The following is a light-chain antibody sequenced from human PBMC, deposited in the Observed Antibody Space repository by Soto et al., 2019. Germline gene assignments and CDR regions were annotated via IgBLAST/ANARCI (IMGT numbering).Light chain of an antibody. Sequence: DIQMTQSPSTLSASVGDRVPITCRASQSISSWLAWYQQKPGKAPKLLIYKASSLESGVPSRFSGSGSGTEFTLTISSLQPDDFATYYCQQSNSYSWTFGQGTKVDI. J-gene: IGKJ1*01. CDR2: KAS. V-gene: IGKV1-5*03. CDR3: QQSNSYSWT. CDR1: QSISSW.